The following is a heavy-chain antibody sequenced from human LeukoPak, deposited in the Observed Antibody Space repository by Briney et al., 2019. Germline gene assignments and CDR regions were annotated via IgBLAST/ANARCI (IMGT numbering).Heavy chain of an antibody. J-gene: IGHJ5*02. D-gene: IGHD6-6*01. CDR1: GGTFSSYA. Sequence: SVKVSCKASGGTFSSYAISWVPQAPGQGLEWMGRIIPIFGTANYAQKFQGRVTITTDESTSTAYMELSSLRSEDTAVYYCAREKLIAARPDPWGHGTLVTVSS. V-gene: IGHV1-69*05. CDR2: IIPIFGTA. CDR3: AREKLIAARPDP.